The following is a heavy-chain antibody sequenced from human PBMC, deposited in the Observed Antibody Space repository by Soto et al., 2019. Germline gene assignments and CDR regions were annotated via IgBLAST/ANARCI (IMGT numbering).Heavy chain of an antibody. Sequence: ASVKVSCKASGYTFTSYAMHWVRQAPGQRLEWMGWINAGNGNTKYSQKFQGRVTITRDTSASTAYMELSSLRSEDTAVYYCARGEIGGYYDFWSGHLALGWFDPWGQGTLVTVSS. CDR1: GYTFTSYA. J-gene: IGHJ5*02. CDR3: ARGEIGGYYDFWSGHLALGWFDP. CDR2: INAGNGNT. V-gene: IGHV1-3*01. D-gene: IGHD3-3*01.